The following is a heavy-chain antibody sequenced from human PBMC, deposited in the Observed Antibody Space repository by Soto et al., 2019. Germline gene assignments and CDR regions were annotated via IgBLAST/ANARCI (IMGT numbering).Heavy chain of an antibody. CDR1: GDYIHVGGYY. J-gene: IGHJ5*02. D-gene: IGHD2-2*01. CDR2: IYYTGKT. CDR3: GRDLTSNANCIDP. V-gene: IGHV4-30-4*01. Sequence: SETLSLTCSVSGDYIHVGGYYWTWIRQRPGKGLEWMGYIYYTGKTYYNPSLESRLTMSVDRSKNQFSLRLTSVTAADTAVYFCGRDLTSNANCIDPWGQGTPVTVSS.